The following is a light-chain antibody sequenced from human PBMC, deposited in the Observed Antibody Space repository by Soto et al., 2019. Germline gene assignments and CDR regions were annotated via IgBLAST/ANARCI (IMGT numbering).Light chain of an antibody. CDR1: SPNIGAGYG. J-gene: IGLJ3*02. CDR2: GNS. V-gene: IGLV1-40*01. Sequence: QSVLTQPPSVSGAPGQRVTISCTGSSPNIGAGYGVHWYQQLPGTAPKLLIYGNSNRPSGVPDRFSGSKSGTSASLAITGLRAEDEADYSCQSYDRSLSGRVFGGGTKVTVL. CDR3: QSYDRSLSGRV.